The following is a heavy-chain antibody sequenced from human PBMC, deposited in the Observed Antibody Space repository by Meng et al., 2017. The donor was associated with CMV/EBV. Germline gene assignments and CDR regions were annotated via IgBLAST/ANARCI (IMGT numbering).Heavy chain of an antibody. CDR2: ISGSGGST. CDR1: GFTFSSYA. D-gene: IGHD4-23*01. CDR3: ALTMVVTRGFFDY. Sequence: GESLKISCAASGFTFSSYAMSWVRQAPGKGLEWVSVISGSGGSTYYADSVKGRFTISRDNSKNTLYLQMNSLRAEDTAVYYCALTMVVTRGFFDYWGQGTLVTVSS. J-gene: IGHJ4*01. V-gene: IGHV3-23*01.